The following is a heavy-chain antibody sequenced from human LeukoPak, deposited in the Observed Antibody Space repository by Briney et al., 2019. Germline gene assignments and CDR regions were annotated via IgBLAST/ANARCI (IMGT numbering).Heavy chain of an antibody. CDR3: ARNNPPYFDY. Sequence: PSQTLSLTCTVSGGSISSGSYYWSWIRQPAGKGLGWIGRIYTSGSTNYNPSLKSRVTISVDTSKNQFSLKLSSVTAADTAVYYCARNNPPYFDYWGQGTLVTVSS. J-gene: IGHJ4*02. CDR1: GGSISSGSYY. CDR2: IYTSGST. D-gene: IGHD1/OR15-1a*01. V-gene: IGHV4-61*02.